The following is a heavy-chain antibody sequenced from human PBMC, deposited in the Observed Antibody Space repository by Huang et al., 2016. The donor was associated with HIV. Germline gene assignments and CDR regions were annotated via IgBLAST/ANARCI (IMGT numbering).Heavy chain of an antibody. CDR3: ARAGGFEI. Sequence: EEHLVESGGGLVQPGGSLRLSCEASGFKFSNYWMQWVRQAQGKGLMWVSRIKFDGRTTDYADSVKGRFTISRDNAKNTLYLQMSSLTAEDTAIYYCARAGGFEIWGQGTVVTVSS. CDR1: GFKFSNYW. V-gene: IGHV3-74*01. CDR2: IKFDGRTT. D-gene: IGHD2-15*01. J-gene: IGHJ3*02.